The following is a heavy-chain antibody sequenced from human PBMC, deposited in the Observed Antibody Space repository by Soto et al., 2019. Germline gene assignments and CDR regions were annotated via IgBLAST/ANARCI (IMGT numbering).Heavy chain of an antibody. CDR1: GFTFCSYG. J-gene: IGHJ4*02. CDR2: ISYDGSNK. D-gene: IGHD1-26*01. Sequence: GGSLRLSCAASGFTFCSYGMRWVRQAPGKGLEWVAVISYDGSNKYYADSVKGRFTISRDNSKNTLYLQMNSLRAEDTAVYYCAKNGELRRSYFDYWGQGTLVTVSS. CDR3: AKNGELRRSYFDY. V-gene: IGHV3-30*18.